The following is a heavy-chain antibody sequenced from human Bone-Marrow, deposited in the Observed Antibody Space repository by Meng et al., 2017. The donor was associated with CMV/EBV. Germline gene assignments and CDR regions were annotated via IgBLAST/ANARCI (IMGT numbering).Heavy chain of an antibody. D-gene: IGHD4-23*01. Sequence: ASVKVSCKASGYTFTGYYMHWVRQAPGQGLEWMGWINPNSGGTNYAQKLQGRVTMTRDTSISTAYMELSRLRSDDTAVYYCARYTGNSASYYYYGMDVWGQGTTVTVSS. CDR2: INPNSGGT. CDR3: ARYTGNSASYYYYGMDV. J-gene: IGHJ6*02. CDR1: GYTFTGYY. V-gene: IGHV1-2*02.